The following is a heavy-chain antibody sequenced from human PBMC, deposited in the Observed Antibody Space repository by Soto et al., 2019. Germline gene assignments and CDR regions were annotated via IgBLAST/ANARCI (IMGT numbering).Heavy chain of an antibody. Sequence: SETLSLTCTVSGYSISSGYHWAWIRQPPGKGLEWLGSVHYSGNTYYNPSPKSRLTISVDKSKNQFSLNLSSVAAADTAVYYCARQDRVVAEGRWFDPWGQGTLVTVSS. V-gene: IGHV4-38-2*02. CDR2: VHYSGNT. CDR1: GYSISSGYH. D-gene: IGHD2-15*01. J-gene: IGHJ5*02. CDR3: ARQDRVVAEGRWFDP.